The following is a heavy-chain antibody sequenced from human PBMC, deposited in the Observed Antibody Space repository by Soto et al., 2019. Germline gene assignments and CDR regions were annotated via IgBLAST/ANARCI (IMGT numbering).Heavy chain of an antibody. CDR1: GFTFSSYA. CDR2: ISYDGSNK. J-gene: IGHJ4*02. Sequence: QVQLVESGGGVVQPGRSLRLSCAASGFTFSSYALHWVRQAPGKGLEWVAVISYDGSNKYYADSVRGRFTISRDNSKNTLYLQMNSLRAEDTAMYYCARGGGGGYGLELYYFDYWCQGTLLTVSS. V-gene: IGHV3-30-3*01. D-gene: IGHD5-12*01. CDR3: ARGGGGGYGLELYYFDY.